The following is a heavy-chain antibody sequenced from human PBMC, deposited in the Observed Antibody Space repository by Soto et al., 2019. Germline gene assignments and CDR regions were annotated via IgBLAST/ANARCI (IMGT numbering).Heavy chain of an antibody. J-gene: IGHJ4*02. CDR1: GGSISSYY. CDR3: ASRFFYDSYGYHGYFFDY. Sequence: SETLSLTCTVSGGSISSYYWSWIRQPPGKGLEWIGYIYYSGSTNYNPSLKSRVTISVDTSKNQFSLKLSSVTAADTAVYYCASRFFYDSYGYHGYFFDYWGQGTLVIVSS. D-gene: IGHD3-22*01. V-gene: IGHV4-59*12. CDR2: IYYSGST.